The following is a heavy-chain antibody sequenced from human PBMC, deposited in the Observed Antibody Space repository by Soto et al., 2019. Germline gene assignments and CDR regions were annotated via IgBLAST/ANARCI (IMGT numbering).Heavy chain of an antibody. V-gene: IGHV3-9*01. Sequence: GGSLRLSCAASGFTFDDYAMHWVRQPPGKGLEWVSGISWHGDSVGYADSVKGRFIISRDNAKGFVHLQMNSLRAEDTALYYCAKDIDPAVAGGGFDFWGQGALVTVSS. CDR3: AKDIDPAVAGGGFDF. CDR1: GFTFDDYA. CDR2: ISWHGDSV. D-gene: IGHD6-19*01. J-gene: IGHJ4*02.